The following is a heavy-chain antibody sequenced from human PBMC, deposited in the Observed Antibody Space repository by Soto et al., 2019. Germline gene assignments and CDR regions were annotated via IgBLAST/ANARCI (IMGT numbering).Heavy chain of an antibody. D-gene: IGHD3-10*01. Sequence: EVQLVESGGALVQPGGSLRLSCAVSGFNFNNYWMSWVRQAPGKGLEWVANIKQDGNEKYYVDSVKGRFTISRDNAQNSLYLQRNILRAEDTAVYYCTRITSLAGVYWGQGTLVTVSS. CDR1: GFNFNNYW. CDR3: TRITSLAGVY. CDR2: IKQDGNEK. V-gene: IGHV3-7*05. J-gene: IGHJ4*02.